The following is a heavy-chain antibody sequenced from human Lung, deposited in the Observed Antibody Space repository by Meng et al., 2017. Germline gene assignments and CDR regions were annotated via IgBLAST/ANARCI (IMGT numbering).Heavy chain of an antibody. J-gene: IGHJ4*02. V-gene: IGHV1-2*06. Sequence: QVPPGQSGSEVKKPRASVQVSCQPSGYNFPDYYLHWVRRAPGQGLEWMGRINPKSGDSHYAQKFQARVTMTGDTSISTAYMELSGLRSDDTAMYYCARDEDISAAGKLFGDYWGQGTLVTVSS. CDR2: INPKSGDS. CDR3: ARDEDISAAGKLFGDY. CDR1: GYNFPDYY. D-gene: IGHD6-25*01.